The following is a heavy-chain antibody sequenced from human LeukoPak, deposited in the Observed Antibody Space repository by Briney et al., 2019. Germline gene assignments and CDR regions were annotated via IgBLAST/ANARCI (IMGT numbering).Heavy chain of an antibody. J-gene: IGHJ4*02. V-gene: IGHV3-74*01. D-gene: IGHD6-13*01. CDR2: VSGDGSRK. CDR3: AKDRRGRWYQPFDY. CDR1: GFTFSSYW. Sequence: GGSLRLSCAASGFTFSSYWMHWVRQTPGKGLVWVSRVSGDGSRKTYADFVRGRFTISRDNAKNTLYLQMNSLRAEDTAVYYCAKDRRGRWYQPFDYWGQGTLVTVSS.